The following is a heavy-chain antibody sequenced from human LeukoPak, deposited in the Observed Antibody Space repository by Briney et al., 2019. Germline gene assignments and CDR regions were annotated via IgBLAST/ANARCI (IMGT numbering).Heavy chain of an antibody. CDR1: GFTFSDYY. V-gene: IGHV3-11*01. D-gene: IGHD3-10*01. Sequence: PGGSLRLSCAASGFTFSDYYMSWIRQAPGKGLEWVSYISSSGSTIYYADSVKGRFTISRDNAKNSLYLQMNSLRAEDTAVYYCARDLIWFGDPDAFDIWGQGTMVTVSS. CDR3: ARDLIWFGDPDAFDI. CDR2: ISSSGSTI. J-gene: IGHJ3*02.